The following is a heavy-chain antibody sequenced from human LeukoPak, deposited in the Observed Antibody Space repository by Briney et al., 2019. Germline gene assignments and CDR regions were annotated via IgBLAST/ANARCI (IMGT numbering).Heavy chain of an antibody. Sequence: ASVKVSCKASGGTFNSYAISWVRQAPGQGLEWMGGIIPIFGTANYAQEFQGRVTITADESTSTAYMELSSLRSEDTAVYYCARDSITMTAFDIWGQGTMVTVSS. D-gene: IGHD3-22*01. V-gene: IGHV1-69*13. J-gene: IGHJ3*02. CDR3: ARDSITMTAFDI. CDR1: GGTFNSYA. CDR2: IIPIFGTA.